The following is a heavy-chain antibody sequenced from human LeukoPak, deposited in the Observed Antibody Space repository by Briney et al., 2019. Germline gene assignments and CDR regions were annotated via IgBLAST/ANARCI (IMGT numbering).Heavy chain of an antibody. D-gene: IGHD3-3*01. CDR3: AGYDFWSGLDY. J-gene: IGHJ4*02. CDR2: IYTSGST. Sequence: SQTLSLTCTVSGGSISSGSYYWSWIRQPAGKGLEWIGRIYTSGSTNYNPSLKSRVTISVDTSKNQFSLKPSSVTAADTAVYYCAGYDFWSGLDYWGQGTLVTVSS. CDR1: GGSISSGSYY. V-gene: IGHV4-61*02.